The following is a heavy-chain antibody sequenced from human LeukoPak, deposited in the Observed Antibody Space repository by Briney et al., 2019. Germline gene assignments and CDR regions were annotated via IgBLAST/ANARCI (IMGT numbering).Heavy chain of an antibody. Sequence: GSLRISCATSGFGLSEYGMHRGRQAPGKGLEVVAIVRNDGSNEYYVGSVKGRFTISRDKSKNTLYLQMNSLRVEDTAVYSCAKESDSGYHSEGPKNWGLGTLVTVSS. CDR3: AKESDSGYHSEGPKN. J-gene: IGHJ4*02. D-gene: IGHD5-12*01. V-gene: IGHV3-30*02. CDR1: GFGLSEYG. CDR2: VRNDGSNE.